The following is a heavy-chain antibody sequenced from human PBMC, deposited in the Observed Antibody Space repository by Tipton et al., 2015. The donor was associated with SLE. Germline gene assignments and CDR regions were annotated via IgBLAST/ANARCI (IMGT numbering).Heavy chain of an antibody. V-gene: IGHV4-39*07. CDR3: ARLMGPHLVRGVTRNSWFDP. CDR1: GGSISSSRTY. Sequence: TLSLTCKVSGGSISSSRTYWGWIRQPPGKGLEWIGSIFYSGSPHFNPSLESRVTVSVDTSKNQFSLKLRSVTAADTAVYYCARLMGPHLVRGVTRNSWFDPWGQGTLVTVSS. J-gene: IGHJ5*02. D-gene: IGHD3-10*01. CDR2: IFYSGSP.